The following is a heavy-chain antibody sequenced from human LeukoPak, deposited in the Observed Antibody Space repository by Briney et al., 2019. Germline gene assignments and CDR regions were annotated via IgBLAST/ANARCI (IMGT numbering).Heavy chain of an antibody. CDR3: ARAPLSSGRFLEWLMDAFDI. CDR1: GGSISSGGYY. Sequence: SETLSLTCTVSGGSISSGGYYWSWIRQHPGKGLEWIGYIYYSGSTYYNPSLKSRVTISVDTSKNQFSLKLSSVTAADTAVYYCARAPLSSGRFLEWLMDAFDIWGQGTMVTVS. CDR2: IYYSGST. J-gene: IGHJ3*02. D-gene: IGHD3-3*01. V-gene: IGHV4-31*03.